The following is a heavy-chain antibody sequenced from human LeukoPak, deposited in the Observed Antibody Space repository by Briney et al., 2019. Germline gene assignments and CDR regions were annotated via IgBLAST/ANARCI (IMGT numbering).Heavy chain of an antibody. CDR2: INSDGTIT. CDR3: ARDWTHFDY. CDR1: GFTFTSYW. D-gene: IGHD3/OR15-3a*01. Sequence: TGGSLRLSCAASGFTFTSYWMHWVRQAPGKGLVWLSRINSDGTITSYADSLEGRFTISRDNSKNTLYLQMNSLRAEDTAVYYCARDWTHFDYWGQGTLVTVSS. J-gene: IGHJ4*02. V-gene: IGHV3-74*01.